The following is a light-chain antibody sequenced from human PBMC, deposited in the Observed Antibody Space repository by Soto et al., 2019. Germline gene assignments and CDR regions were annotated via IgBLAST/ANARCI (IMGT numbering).Light chain of an antibody. CDR1: KIVLYSSNNKNY. V-gene: IGKV4-1*01. J-gene: IGKJ1*01. Sequence: DTVMTQSPDWLAVHTGESATITCYPSKIVLYSSNNKNYLAWYQQKPGQPPKLLIYWASTRESGVPDRFSGSGSGTDFTLTISSLQAEDVAVYYCQKYYSTLWTFGKGPKGDIK. CDR3: QKYYSTLWT. CDR2: WAS.